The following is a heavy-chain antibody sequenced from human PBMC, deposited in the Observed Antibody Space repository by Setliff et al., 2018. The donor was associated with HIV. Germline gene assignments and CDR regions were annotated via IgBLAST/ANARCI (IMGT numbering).Heavy chain of an antibody. D-gene: IGHD2-21*02. CDR3: AREPIGGDDAFDI. CDR1: GYTFGTYV. V-gene: IGHV1-3*01. CDR2: INAGNGNT. J-gene: IGHJ3*02. Sequence: GASVKVSCKASGYTFGTYVMHWVRQAPGQRLEWMGWINAGNGNTKYSQKFQGRVTITRDTSATTAHMELSSLRSEDTAIFYCAREPIGGDDAFDIWGQGTMVTVSS.